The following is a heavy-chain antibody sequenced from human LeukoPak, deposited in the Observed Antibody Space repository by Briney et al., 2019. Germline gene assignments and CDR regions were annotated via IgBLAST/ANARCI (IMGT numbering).Heavy chain of an antibody. CDR3: ARRGSIFEDSEWRAAFDL. V-gene: IGHV4-59*12. CDR1: AGSISSYY. J-gene: IGHJ3*01. CDR2: IYYSGST. D-gene: IGHD3-9*01. Sequence: SETLSLTCTVSAGSISSYYWSWIRQPPGKGLEWIGYIYYSGSTNYNPSLKSRVTISVDTSKNQFSLKLSSVTAADTAVYYCARRGSIFEDSEWRAAFDLWGQGTMVIVSS.